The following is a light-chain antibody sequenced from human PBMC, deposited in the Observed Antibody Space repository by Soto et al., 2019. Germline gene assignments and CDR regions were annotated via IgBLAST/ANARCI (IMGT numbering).Light chain of an antibody. J-gene: IGKJ1*01. CDR2: DAS. CDR1: QDIGSA. Sequence: VVLTQSPATLSVSPWYRSTLSCRASQDIGSAVAWYHQRSGQAPRLLIFDASIRVPTTPARFSGSVSGTEFTLTISSLESEDFAVYFCQQYGDRPRTFGQGTKVDI. V-gene: IGKV3-15*01. CDR3: QQYGDRPRT.